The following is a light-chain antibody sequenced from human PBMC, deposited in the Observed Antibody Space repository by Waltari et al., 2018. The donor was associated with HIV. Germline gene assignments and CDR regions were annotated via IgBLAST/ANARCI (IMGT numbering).Light chain of an antibody. Sequence: QSALTQPHSVYGSPGQSFTISCTGTTNDLGTHDYVSWYRQEPGTAPKIVIYDVNKRPSGVPDRFSGSKCGDAASLTISYLQVEDEADYYCASSSLTDAGTHIFFFGGGTKLTVL. CDR2: DVN. V-gene: IGLV2-11*01. CDR1: TNDLGTHDY. CDR3: ASSSLTDAGTHIFF. J-gene: IGLJ2*01.